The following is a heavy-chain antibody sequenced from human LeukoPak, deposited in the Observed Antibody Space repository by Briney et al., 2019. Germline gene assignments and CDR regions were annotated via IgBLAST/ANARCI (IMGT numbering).Heavy chain of an antibody. CDR1: GYSISSGYY. CDR3: ARPGVGY. J-gene: IGHJ4*02. D-gene: IGHD3-3*01. CDR2: IYHSGST. Sequence: PSETLSLTXAVSGYSISSGYYWGWIRPPPGKGLEWIGSIYHSGSTYYNPSLKSRVTISVDTSKNQFSLKLSSVTAADTAVYYCARPGVGYWGQGTLVTVSS. V-gene: IGHV4-38-2*01.